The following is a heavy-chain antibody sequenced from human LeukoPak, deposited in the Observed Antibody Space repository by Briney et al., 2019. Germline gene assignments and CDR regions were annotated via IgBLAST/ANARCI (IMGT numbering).Heavy chain of an antibody. Sequence: KPSETLSLTCTVSGGSISSYYWSWIRQPPGKGLEWIGYIYYSGSTNYNPSLKSRVTISVDTSKNQFSLKLSSVTAADTAVYYCARDRPAYYYDSSGYYRFFDYWGQGTLVTVSS. CDR2: IYYSGST. D-gene: IGHD3-22*01. CDR1: GGSISSYY. CDR3: ARDRPAYYYDSSGYYRFFDY. J-gene: IGHJ4*02. V-gene: IGHV4-59*01.